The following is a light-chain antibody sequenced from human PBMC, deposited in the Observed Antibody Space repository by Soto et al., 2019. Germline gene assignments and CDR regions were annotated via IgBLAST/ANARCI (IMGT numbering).Light chain of an antibody. CDR3: AAWDDSLSGQDVV. V-gene: IGLV1-44*01. CDR1: RSNIGSNT. CDR2: SNN. Sequence: QAVVTQAPSVSGTPGQRVTISCSGSRSNIGSNTVNWYQQLPGTAPKLLIYSNNQRPSGVPDRFSGSKSGTSASLAISGLRSEDEADYYCAAWDDSLSGQDVVFGGGTKLTVL. J-gene: IGLJ2*01.